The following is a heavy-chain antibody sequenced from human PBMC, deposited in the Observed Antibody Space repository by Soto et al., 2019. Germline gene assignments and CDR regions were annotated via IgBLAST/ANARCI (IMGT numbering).Heavy chain of an antibody. V-gene: IGHV4-61*05. CDR2: IYYSGST. CDR1: GGSISSSSYY. J-gene: IGHJ5*02. CDR3: ARDRSSSGWSDGWFDP. D-gene: IGHD6-19*01. Sequence: PSETLSLTCTVSGGSISSSSYYWGWIRQPPGKGLEWIGYIYYSGSTNYNPSLKSRVTISVDTSKNQFSLKLSSVTAADTAVYYCARDRSSSGWSDGWFDPWGRGTLVTVSS.